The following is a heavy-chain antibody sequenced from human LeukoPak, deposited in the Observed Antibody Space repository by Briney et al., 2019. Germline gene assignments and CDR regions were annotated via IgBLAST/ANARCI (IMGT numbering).Heavy chain of an antibody. Sequence: GASVKVSCKASGYTFTSYGISWVRQAPGQGLEWMGWISAYNGNTNYAQKLQGRVTMTTDTSTSTAYMELRSLRSDDTAVYYCASGRVKGWELLYDAFDIWGQGTMVTVSS. CDR1: GYTFTSYG. J-gene: IGHJ3*02. CDR3: ASGRVKGWELLYDAFDI. D-gene: IGHD1-26*01. CDR2: ISAYNGNT. V-gene: IGHV1-18*01.